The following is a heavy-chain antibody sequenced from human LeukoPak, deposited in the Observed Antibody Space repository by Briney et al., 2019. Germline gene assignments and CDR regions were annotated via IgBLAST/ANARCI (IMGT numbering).Heavy chain of an antibody. D-gene: IGHD5-12*01. CDR2: IYPGDSDT. CDR3: ARLFYSGYDLSLFDY. V-gene: IGHV5-51*01. CDR1: GYSFTSYW. Sequence: GESLKISCKGSGYSFTSYWIGWARQMPGKGLEWMGIIYPGDSDTRYSPSFQGQVTISADKSISTAYLQWSSLKASDTAMYYCARLFYSGYDLSLFDYWGQGTLVTVPS. J-gene: IGHJ4*02.